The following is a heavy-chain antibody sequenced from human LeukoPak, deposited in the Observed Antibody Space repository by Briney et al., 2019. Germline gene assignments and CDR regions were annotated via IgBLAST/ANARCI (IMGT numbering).Heavy chain of an antibody. V-gene: IGHV4-59*01. CDR3: ARHIGRNDFWSY. Sequence: PETLSLTCTVSGGSISSYYWSWIRQPPGKGLEWIGYIYYSGSTNYNPSLKSRVTISVDTSKNQFSLKLSSVTAADTAVYYCARHIGRNDFWSYWGQGTLVTVSS. CDR1: GGSISSYY. D-gene: IGHD3-3*01. CDR2: IYYSGST. J-gene: IGHJ4*02.